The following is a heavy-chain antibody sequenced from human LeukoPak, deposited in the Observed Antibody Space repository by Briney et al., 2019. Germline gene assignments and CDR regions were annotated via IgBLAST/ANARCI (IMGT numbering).Heavy chain of an antibody. CDR2: IYSGGST. CDR1: GFTVSSNY. V-gene: IGHV3-53*01. CDR3: ARVQRPGIAAAGTLDY. D-gene: IGHD6-13*01. J-gene: IGHJ4*02. Sequence: GGSLRLSCAASGFTVSSNYMSWVRQAPGKGLEWVSVIYSGGSTYYADSVKGRFTISRDNSKNTLYLQMNSLRAEDTALYYCARVQRPGIAAAGTLDYWGQGTLVTVSS.